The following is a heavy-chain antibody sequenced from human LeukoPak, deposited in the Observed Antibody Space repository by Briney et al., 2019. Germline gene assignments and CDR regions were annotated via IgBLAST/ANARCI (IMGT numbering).Heavy chain of an antibody. J-gene: IGHJ2*01. V-gene: IGHV4-59*01. CDR1: GDSINNNY. CDR3: ARVGQGCFDL. Sequence: SETLSLTCTVSGDSINNNYWSWIRQPPGRALEWIGYTYDSGSAKVNPSLKSRVTISVDTSKNQFSLRLSSVTAADTATYYCARVGQGCFDLWGRGTLVTVSS. CDR2: TYDSGSA.